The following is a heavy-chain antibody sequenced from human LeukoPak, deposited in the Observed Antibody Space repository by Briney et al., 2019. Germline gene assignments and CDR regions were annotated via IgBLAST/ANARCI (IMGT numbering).Heavy chain of an antibody. CDR3: ASGPYPAAGTDHQFDY. D-gene: IGHD6-13*01. CDR1: GASISSYY. J-gene: IGHJ4*02. V-gene: IGHV4-59*01. CDR2: IFYRGAT. Sequence: PSETLTLTCTVSGASISSYYWSWIRQPPGKGLEWIGYIFYRGATHYNPSIKSRVTISVDTSKNQFSLRLTSVTAADTAVYYCASGPYPAAGTDHQFDYWGQGILVTVFS.